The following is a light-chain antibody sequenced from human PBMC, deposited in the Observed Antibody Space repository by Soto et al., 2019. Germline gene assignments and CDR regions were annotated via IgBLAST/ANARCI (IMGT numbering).Light chain of an antibody. CDR1: QGISSA. V-gene: IGKV1-13*02. Sequence: AIQLTQSPSSLSASVGDRVTITCQASQGISSALAWYQQKPGKAPKLLIYDASSLESGVPSRFSGSGSGTDFTLTISSLQPEDFATYYCQQEDTFGQGTKLEIK. CDR3: QQEDT. CDR2: DAS. J-gene: IGKJ2*01.